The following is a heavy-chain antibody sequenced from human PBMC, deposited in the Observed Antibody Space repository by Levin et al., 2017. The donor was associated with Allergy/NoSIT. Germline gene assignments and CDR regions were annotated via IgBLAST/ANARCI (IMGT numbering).Heavy chain of an antibody. Sequence: GESLKISCAASGFTFSSYGMHWVRQAPGKGLEWVAVISYDGSNKYYADSVKGRFTISRDNSKNTLYLQMNSLRAEDTAVYYCAKDGVGATSGPLGLGYWGQGTLVTVSS. V-gene: IGHV3-30*18. CDR1: GFTFSSYG. CDR2: ISYDGSNK. J-gene: IGHJ4*02. D-gene: IGHD1-26*01. CDR3: AKDGVGATSGPLGLGY.